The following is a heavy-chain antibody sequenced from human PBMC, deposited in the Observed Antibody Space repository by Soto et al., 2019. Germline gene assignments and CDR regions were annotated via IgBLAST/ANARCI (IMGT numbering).Heavy chain of an antibody. CDR3: ASSGELNGSCGWFDP. D-gene: IGHD2-15*01. Sequence: PGASLKISCKGSGYSFTSYCISWVRQMPGKGLEWMGRIDPSDSYTNYSPSFQCHVTISADKSISTAYLHWSSLKASDTAMYYCASSGELNGSCGWFDPWGQGTLVTVSS. J-gene: IGHJ5*02. V-gene: IGHV5-10-1*01. CDR2: IDPSDSYT. CDR1: GYSFTSYC.